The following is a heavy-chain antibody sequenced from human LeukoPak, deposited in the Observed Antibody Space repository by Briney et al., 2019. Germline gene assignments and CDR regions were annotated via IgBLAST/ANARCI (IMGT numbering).Heavy chain of an antibody. CDR1: GFTFSSYA. CDR2: ISGNGGST. J-gene: IGHJ4*02. V-gene: IGHV3-64D*06. CDR3: VPNYGSGSYYPPGFDY. Sequence: GGSLRLSCSASGFTFSSYAMHWVRQAPGKGLEYVSAISGNGGSTYYADSVKGRFTISRDNSKNTLYLQMSSLRAEDTAVYYCVPNYGSGSYYPPGFDYWGQGTLVTVSS. D-gene: IGHD3-10*01.